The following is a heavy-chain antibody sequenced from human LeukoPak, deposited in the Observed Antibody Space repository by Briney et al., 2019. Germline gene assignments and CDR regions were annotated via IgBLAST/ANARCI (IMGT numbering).Heavy chain of an antibody. J-gene: IGHJ5*02. CDR3: ARGSRGFGELYRPYKWFDP. D-gene: IGHD3-10*01. V-gene: IGHV4-59*01. Sequence: SETLSLTCTVSGGSISSNYWSWIRQPPGMGLEWIGYIYYSGSTNYNPSLKSRVTISVDTPKNQFSLKLSSVTAADTAVYYCARGSRGFGELYRPYKWFDPWGQGTRDSVST. CDR1: GGSISSNY. CDR2: IYYSGST.